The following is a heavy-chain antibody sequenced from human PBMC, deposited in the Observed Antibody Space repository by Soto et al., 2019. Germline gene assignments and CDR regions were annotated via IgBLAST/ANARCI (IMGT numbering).Heavy chain of an antibody. D-gene: IGHD3-10*01. CDR3: ARKGFGPLHGLVDV. V-gene: IGHV4-59*08. Sequence: QVQLQESGPGLVKPSETLSLSCTVSGGSISSYYWSWFRQSPGKRMEWIGYVHHSWGSSYNPSLQSGVARSLDTSKSQFSLKVTSVTATDTAVYYCARKGFGPLHGLVDVWGQGTTVTVSS. J-gene: IGHJ6*02. CDR1: GGSISSYY. CDR2: VHHSWGS.